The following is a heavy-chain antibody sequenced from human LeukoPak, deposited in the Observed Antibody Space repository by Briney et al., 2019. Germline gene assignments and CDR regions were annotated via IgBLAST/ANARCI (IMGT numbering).Heavy chain of an antibody. CDR2: IYDSGST. CDR3: ARHYGP. V-gene: IGHV4-34*01. CDR1: GVSFSGYY. Sequence: SETLSLTCAVYGVSFSGYYWSWIRQPPGKGLEWIGGIYDSGSTYYNPSLKSRVTISVDTSKNQFSLKLNSVTAADTAVYYCARHYGPWGQGTLVTVSS. D-gene: IGHD3-16*01. J-gene: IGHJ5*02.